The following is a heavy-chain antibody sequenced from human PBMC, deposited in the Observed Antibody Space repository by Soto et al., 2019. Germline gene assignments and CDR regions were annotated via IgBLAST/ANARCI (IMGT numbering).Heavy chain of an antibody. CDR3: ARTFWSGYFHFDY. J-gene: IGHJ4*02. D-gene: IGHD3-3*01. CDR2: INPNSGGT. CDR1: GYTFTGYY. V-gene: IGHV1-2*02. Sequence: ASVKVSCKASGYTFTGYYMHWVRQAPGQGLEWMGWINPNSGGTNYAQKFQGRVTMTRDTSISTAYMELSRLRSDDTAVYYCARTFWSGYFHFDYWGQGTLVTVSS.